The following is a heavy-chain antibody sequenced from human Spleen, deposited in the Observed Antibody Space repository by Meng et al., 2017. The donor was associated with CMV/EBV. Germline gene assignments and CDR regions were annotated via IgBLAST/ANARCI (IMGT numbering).Heavy chain of an antibody. CDR3: ASEPGVDAAGTFFH. V-gene: IGHV1-18*01. Sequence: FQLGVDVQTAGVLVKGSLKASVYTFSHYGTSWVRQAAGQGLEWRVWISSSNGDTKYAQKVQGRVTMTTDTCNSTAYMELRSLRSDETAIYYCASEPGVDAAGTFFHWGQGTLVTVSS. CDR1: VYTFSHYG. D-gene: IGHD6-13*01. CDR2: ISSSNGDT. J-gene: IGHJ4*02.